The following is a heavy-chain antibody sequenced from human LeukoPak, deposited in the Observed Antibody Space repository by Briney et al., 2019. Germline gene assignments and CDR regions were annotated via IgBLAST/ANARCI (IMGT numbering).Heavy chain of an antibody. D-gene: IGHD2-2*01. Sequence: PGGSLRLSCAASGFTFSSYAMSWVRQAPGKGLEWVSAISGSGGSTYYADSVKGRFTISRDNAKNSLYLQMNSLRAEDTAVYYCARDIIPAAHRTGNWFDPWGQGTLVTVSS. J-gene: IGHJ5*02. CDR1: GFTFSSYA. CDR3: ARDIIPAAHRTGNWFDP. CDR2: ISGSGGST. V-gene: IGHV3-23*01.